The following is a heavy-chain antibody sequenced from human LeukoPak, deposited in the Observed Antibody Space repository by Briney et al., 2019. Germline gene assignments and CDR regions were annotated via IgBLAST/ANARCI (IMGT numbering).Heavy chain of an antibody. V-gene: IGHV4-59*01. CDR3: ARVTVGHYFDY. J-gene: IGHJ4*02. CDR1: GGSIGTYY. Sequence: SETLSLTCAVSGGSIGTYYWSWIRQPPGKGLEWIGYIYYSGSTNYNPSLKSRVTISVDTSKNQFSLKLSSVTAADTAVYYCARVTVGHYFDYWGQGTLVTVSS. CDR2: IYYSGST. D-gene: IGHD4-11*01.